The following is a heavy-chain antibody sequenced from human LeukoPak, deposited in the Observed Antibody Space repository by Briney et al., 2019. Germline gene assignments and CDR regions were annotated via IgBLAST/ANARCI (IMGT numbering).Heavy chain of an antibody. D-gene: IGHD6-13*01. CDR2: ISAYNGNT. CDR1: GYTFTSYG. CDR3: ARDIHSSSLLLDY. V-gene: IGHV1-18*01. J-gene: IGHJ4*02. Sequence: ASVRVSCKASGYTFTSYGISWVRQAPGQGLEWMGWISAYNGNTNYAQKLQGRLTMTTDTSTSTPYMELRSLRSDDTAVYYCARDIHSSSLLLDYWGQGTLVTVSS.